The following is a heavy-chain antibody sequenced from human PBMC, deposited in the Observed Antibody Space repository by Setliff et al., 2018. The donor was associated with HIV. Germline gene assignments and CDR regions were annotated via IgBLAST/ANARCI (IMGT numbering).Heavy chain of an antibody. Sequence: PSETLSLTCTVSGGSISSSSYYWGWIRQSPGEGLTWIGSFFYRGRTYYNPSLQSRVTISGDPSKNEISLRLDSATAADTARYYCARLSGVMRIEDTWGQGTLVTVSS. CDR3: ARLSGVMRIEDT. D-gene: IGHD3-16*01. V-gene: IGHV4-39*01. J-gene: IGHJ4*02. CDR2: FFYRGRT. CDR1: GGSISSSSYY.